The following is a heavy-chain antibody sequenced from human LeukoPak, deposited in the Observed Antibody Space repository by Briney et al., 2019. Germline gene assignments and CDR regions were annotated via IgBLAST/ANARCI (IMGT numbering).Heavy chain of an antibody. D-gene: IGHD1-14*01. CDR1: GVTVSSNY. CDR2: IYSGGST. V-gene: IGHV3-66*01. J-gene: IGHJ3*02. Sequence: GGSLRLSCAASGVTVSSNYMSWVRQAPGKGLEWVSVIYSGGSTYYADAVKGRFTISRDNSKNTLYFQMNSLRAEDTAVYYCARVRLQPRTLLDDAFDIWGQGTMVTVSS. CDR3: ARVRLQPRTLLDDAFDI.